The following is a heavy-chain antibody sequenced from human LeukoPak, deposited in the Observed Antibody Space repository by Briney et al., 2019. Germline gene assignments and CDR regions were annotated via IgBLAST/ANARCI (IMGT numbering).Heavy chain of an antibody. Sequence: SETLSLTCTVSGGPISSYYWSWIRQPPGKGLEWIGEINHSGSTNYNPSLKSRVTISVDTSKNQFSLKLSSVTAADTAVYYCARGYISSSWYVYWGQGTLVTVSS. CDR1: GGPISSYY. CDR2: INHSGST. J-gene: IGHJ4*02. CDR3: ARGYISSSWYVY. D-gene: IGHD6-13*01. V-gene: IGHV4-34*01.